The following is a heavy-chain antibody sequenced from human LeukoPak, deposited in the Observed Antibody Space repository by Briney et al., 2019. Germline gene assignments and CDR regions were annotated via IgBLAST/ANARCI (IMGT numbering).Heavy chain of an antibody. Sequence: PGGSLRLSCAASGCTFSSYAMSWVRQAPGKGLEWVSAISGSGGSTYYADSVKGRFTISRDNSKNTLYLQMNSLRAEDTAVYYCAKGMEGAVDTYFDYWGQGTLVTVSS. V-gene: IGHV3-23*01. D-gene: IGHD6-19*01. J-gene: IGHJ4*02. CDR2: ISGSGGST. CDR1: GCTFSSYA. CDR3: AKGMEGAVDTYFDY.